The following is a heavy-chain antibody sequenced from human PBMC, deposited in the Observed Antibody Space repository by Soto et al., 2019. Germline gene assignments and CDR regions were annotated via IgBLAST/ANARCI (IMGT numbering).Heavy chain of an antibody. CDR2: MNPNSGNT. J-gene: IGHJ5*02. CDR3: ARGSVTMVRGVIIWFDP. CDR1: GYTFTNYD. Sequence: QVQLVQSGAEVKKPGASVKVSCKASGYTFTNYDINWVRQATGQGLEWMGWMNPNSGNTGYAQKFQGRVTMTRNTSISTAYMELSSLRSEDTAVYYCARGSVTMVRGVIIWFDPWGQGTLVTVSS. V-gene: IGHV1-8*01. D-gene: IGHD3-10*01.